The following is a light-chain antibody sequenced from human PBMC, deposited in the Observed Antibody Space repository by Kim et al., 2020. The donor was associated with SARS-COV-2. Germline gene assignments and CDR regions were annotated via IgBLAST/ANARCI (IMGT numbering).Light chain of an antibody. CDR2: GAS. V-gene: IGKV3-15*01. J-gene: IGKJ1*01. Sequence: SVSPGERATLSCRASQSVSSNLAWYQQKPGQAPRLLIYGASTRATGIPATFSGSGSGTEFTLTISSLQSEDFAVYYCQQYSSWPRTFGQGTKLEI. CDR3: QQYSSWPRT. CDR1: QSVSSN.